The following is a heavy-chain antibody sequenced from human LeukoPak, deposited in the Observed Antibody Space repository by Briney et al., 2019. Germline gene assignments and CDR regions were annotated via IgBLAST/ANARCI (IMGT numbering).Heavy chain of an antibody. D-gene: IGHD5-18*01. J-gene: IGHJ3*02. V-gene: IGHV3-23*01. Sequence: PGESLRLSCAASGFTFSSYAMSWVRQAPGKGLEWVSAISGSGGSTYYADSVKGRFTISRDNSKNTLYLQMNSLRAEDTAVYYCAKAARTWIQLWYDALDIWGQGTMDTVSS. CDR3: AKAARTWIQLWYDALDI. CDR1: GFTFSSYA. CDR2: ISGSGGST.